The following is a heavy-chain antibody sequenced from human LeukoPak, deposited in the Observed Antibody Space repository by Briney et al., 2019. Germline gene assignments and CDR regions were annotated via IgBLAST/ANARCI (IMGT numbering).Heavy chain of an antibody. CDR3: ARGEYYDSSGYYYYYYMDV. CDR2: IIPIFGTA. D-gene: IGHD3-22*01. V-gene: IGHV1-69*05. J-gene: IGHJ6*03. Sequence: ASVKVSCKASGGTFSSYAISWVRQAPGQGLEWMGGIIPIFGTANYAQKFQGRVTITTDESTSTAYMELSSLRSEGTAVYYCARGEYYDSSGYYYYYYMDVWGKGTTVTVSS. CDR1: GGTFSSYA.